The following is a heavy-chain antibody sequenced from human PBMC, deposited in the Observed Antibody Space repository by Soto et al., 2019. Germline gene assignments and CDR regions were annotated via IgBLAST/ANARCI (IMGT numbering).Heavy chain of an antibody. CDR1: GFTFSTYG. CDR2: ISYDGSNK. D-gene: IGHD3-22*01. J-gene: IGHJ6*02. CDR3: AKDQSVLQFDSSGYYSYFYGMDV. Sequence: PGGSLRLSCAASGFTFSTYGMHWVRQAPGKGLEWVAVISYDGSNKYCGDSVKGRFTISRDNSKNTVYVQMNSLRAEDTAVYYCAKDQSVLQFDSSGYYSYFYGMDVWGQGTTVTVSS. V-gene: IGHV3-30*18.